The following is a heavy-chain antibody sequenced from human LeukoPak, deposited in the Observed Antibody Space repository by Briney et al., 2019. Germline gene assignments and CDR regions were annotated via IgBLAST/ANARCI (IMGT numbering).Heavy chain of an antibody. CDR1: GFTFNTYW. D-gene: IGHD4-11*01. CDR3: AREDHSKYQY. Sequence: AGGSLRLSCVASGFTFNTYWMSWVRQTPEKGLEWVASIKQDGSDTYYMDSMKGRFTISKDNARNPLYLQMNGLRAEDTALYYCAREDHSKYQYWGQGTLVTVSS. CDR2: IKQDGSDT. V-gene: IGHV3-7*01. J-gene: IGHJ4*02.